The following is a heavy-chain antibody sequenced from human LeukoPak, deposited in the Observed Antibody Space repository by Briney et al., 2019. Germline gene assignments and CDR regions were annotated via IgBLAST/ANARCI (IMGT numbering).Heavy chain of an antibody. J-gene: IGHJ4*02. CDR1: GFTFSSYW. D-gene: IGHD5-18*01. CDR3: ARAGGYSYGFDC. V-gene: IGHV3-74*01. Sequence: PGGSLRLSCAASGFTFSSYWMHWVRQAPGKGLVWVSRINSDGSSTSYADSVKGRFTISRDNAKNTLYLQMNSLRAEDTAVYYCARAGGYSYGFDCWGQGTLVTVSS. CDR2: INSDGSST.